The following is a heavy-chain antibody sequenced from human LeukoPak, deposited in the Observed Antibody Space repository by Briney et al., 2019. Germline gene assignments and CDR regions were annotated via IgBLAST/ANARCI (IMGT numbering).Heavy chain of an antibody. Sequence: SQTLSLTCIVSGDSISSGGYYWSWIRQPPGKGLEWIGNIHQRGNTYYNPSVKSRVTISVDRSKNQFSLKLSSVTAADTAVYYCARALDYWGQGTLVTVSS. J-gene: IGHJ4*02. CDR2: IHQRGNT. CDR3: ARALDY. V-gene: IGHV4-30-2*01. CDR1: GDSISSGGYY.